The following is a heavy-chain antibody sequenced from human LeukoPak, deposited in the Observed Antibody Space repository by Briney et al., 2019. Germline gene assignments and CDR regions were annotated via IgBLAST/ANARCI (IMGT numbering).Heavy chain of an antibody. Sequence: GASVKVSCKASGGTFSSNTISWVRQAPGQGLEWMGGIIPIFGTANYAQKFQGRVTITADKSTSTAYMELSSLRSEDTAVYYCARSPFGSYGRPGTFGYWGQGTLVTVSS. V-gene: IGHV1-69*06. J-gene: IGHJ4*02. CDR3: ARSPFGSYGRPGTFGY. D-gene: IGHD5-18*01. CDR1: GGTFSSNT. CDR2: IIPIFGTA.